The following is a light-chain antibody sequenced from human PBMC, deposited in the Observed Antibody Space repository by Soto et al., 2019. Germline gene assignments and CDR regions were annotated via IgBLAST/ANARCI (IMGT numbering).Light chain of an antibody. CDR1: QSVISSY. V-gene: IGKV3-20*01. J-gene: IGKJ1*01. Sequence: EIVLTQSPGTLSLSPGERATLACRASQSVISSYLAWYRQKPGQAPRLLIHGASNRATGIPDRFSGSGAGTDFTLTITRLEPEDFAVYYCQQYGGSPRTFGQGTKVDIK. CDR3: QQYGGSPRT. CDR2: GAS.